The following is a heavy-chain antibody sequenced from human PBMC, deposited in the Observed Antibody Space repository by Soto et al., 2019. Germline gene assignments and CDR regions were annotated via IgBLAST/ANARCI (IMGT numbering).Heavy chain of an antibody. CDR3: ARGEDCSSTSCSDYYYYYMDV. CDR2: INAGNGNT. D-gene: IGHD2-2*01. Sequence: ASVKVSCKASGYTFTSYAMHWVRQAPGQRLEWMGWINAGNGNTKYSQKIQGRVTITRDTSASTAYMEPSSLRSEDTAVYYCARGEDCSSTSCSDYYYYYMDVWGKGTTVTVSS. J-gene: IGHJ6*03. CDR1: GYTFTSYA. V-gene: IGHV1-3*01.